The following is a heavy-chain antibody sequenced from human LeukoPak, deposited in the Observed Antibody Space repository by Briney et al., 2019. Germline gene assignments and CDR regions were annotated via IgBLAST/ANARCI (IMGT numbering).Heavy chain of an antibody. D-gene: IGHD5-24*01. V-gene: IGHV4-59*01. Sequence: SETLSLTCAVYGGSFSGYYWSWIRQPPGKGLEWIGYIYYSGSTNYNPSLKSRVTISVDTSKNQFSLKLSSVTAADTAVYYCASLTEMATIDAFDIWGQGTMVTVSS. J-gene: IGHJ3*02. CDR1: GGSFSGYY. CDR3: ASLTEMATIDAFDI. CDR2: IYYSGST.